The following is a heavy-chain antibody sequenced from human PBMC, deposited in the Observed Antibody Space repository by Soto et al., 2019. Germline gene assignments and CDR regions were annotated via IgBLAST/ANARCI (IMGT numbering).Heavy chain of an antibody. V-gene: IGHV3-30*18. CDR2: ISYDENNK. J-gene: IGHJ5*02. CDR1: GFTFSNFG. Sequence: SLRLSCAASGFTFSNFGMHWVRQAPGKGLEWVAVISYDENNKYYADSVTGRFTISRDNSKNTVFLQMNSLRVEDTAVYYCAKGAQWLVYPPVWFDPWGQGTLVTVSS. D-gene: IGHD6-19*01. CDR3: AKGAQWLVYPPVWFDP.